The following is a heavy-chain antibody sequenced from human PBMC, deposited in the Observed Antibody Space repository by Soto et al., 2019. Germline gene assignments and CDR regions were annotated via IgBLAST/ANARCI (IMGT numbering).Heavy chain of an antibody. CDR3: ARTAPYANEGSYIHY. V-gene: IGHV1-69*06. J-gene: IGHJ4*02. D-gene: IGHD3-16*01. CDR1: GGTFSSYA. Sequence: QVQLVQSGAEVKKPGSSVKVSCKASGGTFSSYAISWVRQAPGQGLEWMGGIIPIFGTANYAQKFQGRVTITADKSTSTAYMELSRLRSEDTAVYYCARTAPYANEGSYIHYLVQRTLVTVSS. CDR2: IIPIFGTA.